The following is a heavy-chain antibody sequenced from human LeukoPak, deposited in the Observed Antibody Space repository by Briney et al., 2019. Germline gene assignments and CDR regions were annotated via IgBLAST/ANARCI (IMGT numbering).Heavy chain of an antibody. CDR3: ASHPALLYDFDY. J-gene: IGHJ4*02. CDR2: ISGSGGNT. D-gene: IGHD2-15*01. Sequence: GGSLRLSCAASGFTFTGYVMSWVRQAPGQGLEWVSAISGSGGNTYYADSVKGRFTISRDNSKNTLLLQMSSLRAEDAAVYYCASHPALLYDFDYWGQGTLVTVSS. V-gene: IGHV3-23*01. CDR1: GFTFTGYV.